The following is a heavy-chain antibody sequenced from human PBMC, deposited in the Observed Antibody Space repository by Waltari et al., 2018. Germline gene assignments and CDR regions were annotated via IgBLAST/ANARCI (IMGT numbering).Heavy chain of an antibody. J-gene: IGHJ4*02. CDR1: GYAINSAYY. V-gene: IGHV4-38-2*01. Sequence: QVQLQESAPGLGTPSQSVSLTCAVSGYAINSAYYWRWVRQPPGRAREYVATIDPDGTSYHDPSLTTRVTISPATAKYMFALQWRSATVADTATYYCTRNWRGYCTSPTCYRNDSWGPGTLVVVSS. CDR3: TRNWRGYCTSPTCYRNDS. CDR2: IDPDGTS. D-gene: IGHD5-18*01.